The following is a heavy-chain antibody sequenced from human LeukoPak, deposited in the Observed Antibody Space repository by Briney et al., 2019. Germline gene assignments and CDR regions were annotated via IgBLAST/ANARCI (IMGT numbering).Heavy chain of an antibody. CDR3: AKAGYSYGYPWFDP. J-gene: IGHJ5*02. V-gene: IGHV3-48*01. Sequence: GGSLRLSCAASGFTFSSYSMNWVRQAPGKGLEWVSYISSSSSTIYYADSVKGRFTISRDNAKNSLYLQMNSLRAEDTAVYYCAKAGYSYGYPWFDPWGQGTLVTVSS. CDR1: GFTFSSYS. CDR2: ISSSSSTI. D-gene: IGHD5-18*01.